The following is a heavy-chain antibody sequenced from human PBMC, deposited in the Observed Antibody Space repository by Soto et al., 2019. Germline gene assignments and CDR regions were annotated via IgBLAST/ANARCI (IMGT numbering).Heavy chain of an antibody. CDR3: TKTPITAMASDY. D-gene: IGHD5-18*01. V-gene: IGHV3-73*01. CDR2: IRSKANSYAT. Sequence: GGSLRLSCAASGFTFSGSAMHWVRQASGKGLEWVGRIRSKANSYATAYAASVKGRFTISRDDSKNTAYLQMNSLKTEDTAVYYCTKTPITAMASDYWGQGTLVTVSS. CDR1: GFTFSGSA. J-gene: IGHJ4*02.